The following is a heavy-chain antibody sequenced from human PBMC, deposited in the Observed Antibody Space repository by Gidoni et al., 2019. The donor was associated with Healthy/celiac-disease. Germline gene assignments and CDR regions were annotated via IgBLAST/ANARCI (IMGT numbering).Heavy chain of an antibody. CDR2: IYYSGST. V-gene: IGHV4-31*03. CDR3: ARSHDYGVRDYYYYGMDV. J-gene: IGHJ6*02. D-gene: IGHD4-17*01. CDR1: GGSISRGGYY. Sequence: QVQLQESGPGLVKPSQTLSLTCTVSGGSISRGGYYWSWIRQHPGKGLEWIGYIYYSGSTYYNPSLKSRVTISVDTSKNQFSLKLSSVTAADTAVYYCARSHDYGVRDYYYYGMDVWGQGTTVTVSS.